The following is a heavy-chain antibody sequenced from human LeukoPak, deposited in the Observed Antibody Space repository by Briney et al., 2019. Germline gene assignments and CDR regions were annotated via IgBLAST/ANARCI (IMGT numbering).Heavy chain of an antibody. CDR1: GFTFSNAW. CDR2: ISGSGGST. D-gene: IGHD6-6*01. V-gene: IGHV3-23*01. CDR3: AKREYSSSEFDY. Sequence: GGSLRLSCAASGFTFSNAWMSWVRQAPGKGLEWVSAISGSGGSTYYADSVKGRFTISRDNSKNTLYLQMNSLRAEDTAVYYCAKREYSSSEFDYWGQGTLVTVSS. J-gene: IGHJ4*02.